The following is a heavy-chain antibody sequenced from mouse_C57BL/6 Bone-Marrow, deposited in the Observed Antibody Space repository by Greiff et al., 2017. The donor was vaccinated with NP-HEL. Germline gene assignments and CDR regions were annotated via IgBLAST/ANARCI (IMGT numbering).Heavy chain of an antibody. CDR1: GYTFTSYW. J-gene: IGHJ2*01. V-gene: IGHV1-64*01. D-gene: IGHD4-1*01. CDR2: IHPNSGST. Sequence: VQLQQPGAELVKPGASVKLSCKASGYTFTSYWMHWVKQRPGQGLEWIGMIHPNSGSTNYNEKFKSKATLTVDKSSSTAYMQLGSLTSEDSAGYFCAREENWALDCWGRGTTLTVSS. CDR3: AREENWALDC.